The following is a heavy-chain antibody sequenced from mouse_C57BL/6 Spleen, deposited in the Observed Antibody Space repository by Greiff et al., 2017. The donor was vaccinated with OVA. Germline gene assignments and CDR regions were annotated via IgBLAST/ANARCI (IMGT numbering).Heavy chain of an antibody. CDR1: GYTFTSYW. D-gene: IGHD2-5*01. Sequence: VQLQQPGAELVRPGSSVKLSCKASGYTFTSYWMDWVKQRPGQGLEWIGNIYPSDSETHYNQKFKDKATLTVDKSSSTAYMQLSSLTSEDSAVYYCARSGYSNYGGYFDCWGQGTTLTVSS. J-gene: IGHJ2*01. CDR2: IYPSDSET. CDR3: ARSGYSNYGGYFDC. V-gene: IGHV1-61*01.